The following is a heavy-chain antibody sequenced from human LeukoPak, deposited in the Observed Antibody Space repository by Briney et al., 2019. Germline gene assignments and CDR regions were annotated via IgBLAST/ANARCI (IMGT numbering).Heavy chain of an antibody. CDR3: AKDPGSYGSGSSPDY. V-gene: IGHV3-33*06. D-gene: IGHD3-10*01. J-gene: IGHJ4*02. CDR1: GFIFSNYG. CDR2: IWNDGNEK. Sequence: GGSLRLSCAVSGFIFSNYGMHWVRQAPDKGLEWVAVIWNDGNEKYYADSVKGRFTIFRDNSKNTLYLQMNSLRAEDTAVYYCAKDPGSYGSGSSPDYWGQRTLVTVSS.